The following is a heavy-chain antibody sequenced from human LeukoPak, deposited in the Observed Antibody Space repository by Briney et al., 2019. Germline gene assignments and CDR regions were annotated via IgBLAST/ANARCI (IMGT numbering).Heavy chain of an antibody. CDR3: ARGEQLVAVFDY. D-gene: IGHD6-6*01. J-gene: IGHJ4*02. Sequence: KPSGTLSLTCAVYGGAFSGYYWSWIRQPPGKGLEWIGEINHSGSTNYNPSLKSRVTISADTSKNQFSLKLSSVTAADTAVYYCARGEQLVAVFDYWGQGTLVTVSS. V-gene: IGHV4-34*01. CDR1: GGAFSGYY. CDR2: INHSGST.